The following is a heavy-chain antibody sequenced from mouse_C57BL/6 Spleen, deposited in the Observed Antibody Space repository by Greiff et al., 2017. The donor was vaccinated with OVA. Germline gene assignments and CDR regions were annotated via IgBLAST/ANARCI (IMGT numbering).Heavy chain of an antibody. D-gene: IGHD6-1*01. V-gene: IGHV1-81*01. J-gene: IGHJ3*01. Sequence: QVQLQQSGAELARPGASVKLSCKASGYTFTSYGISWVKQRTGQGLEWIGEIYPRSGNTYYNEKFKGKATLTADKSSSTAYMELRSLTSEDSAVYYCARGRHGAYWGQGTLVTVSA. CDR1: GYTFTSYG. CDR3: ARGRHGAY. CDR2: IYPRSGNT.